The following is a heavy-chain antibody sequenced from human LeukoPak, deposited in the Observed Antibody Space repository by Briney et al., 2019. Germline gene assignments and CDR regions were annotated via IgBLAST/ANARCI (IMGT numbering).Heavy chain of an antibody. J-gene: IGHJ6*03. Sequence: ASVKVSCKASGYTFTGYYMHWVRQAPGQGLEWMGWINPNSGGTNYAQKFQGRVTVTRDTSISTAYMELSRLRSDDTAVYYCARSGSNVRYYYYYMDVWGKGTTVTVSS. CDR1: GYTFTGYY. D-gene: IGHD4-11*01. CDR2: INPNSGGT. V-gene: IGHV1-2*02. CDR3: ARSGSNVRYYYYYMDV.